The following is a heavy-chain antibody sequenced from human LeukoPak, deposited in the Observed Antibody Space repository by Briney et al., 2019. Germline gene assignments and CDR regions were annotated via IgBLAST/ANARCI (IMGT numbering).Heavy chain of an antibody. V-gene: IGHV1-24*01. CDR3: ATLPGRGIAATYYFDY. CDR1: GYIFVSHG. CDR2: FDPEDGET. D-gene: IGHD6-13*01. J-gene: IGHJ4*02. Sequence: APVKVSCKASGYIFVSHGISWVRQAPGKGLEWMGGFDPEDGETIYAQKFQGRVTMTEDTSTDTAYMELSSLRSEDTAVYYCATLPGRGIAATYYFDYWGQGTLVTVSS.